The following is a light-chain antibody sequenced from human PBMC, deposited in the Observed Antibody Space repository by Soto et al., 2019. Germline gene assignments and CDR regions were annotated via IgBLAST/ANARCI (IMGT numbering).Light chain of an antibody. J-gene: IGKJ2*01. CDR3: QQYNNESYT. CDR2: DAS. V-gene: IGKV1-5*01. Sequence: DIQMTQSPSTLSASVGDRVTITCRASQNIDKWLAWYQQKPGKAPNLLICDASDLQEGVPPRFSGSGSGTEFTLTISSLQPDDCAIYYCQQYNNESYTFGQGTKLEIK. CDR1: QNIDKW.